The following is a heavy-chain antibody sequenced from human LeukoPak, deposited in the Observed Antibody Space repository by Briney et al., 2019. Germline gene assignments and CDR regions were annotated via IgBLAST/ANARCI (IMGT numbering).Heavy chain of an antibody. CDR1: GGSISSSSYY. V-gene: IGHV4-39*01. CDR2: IYYSGST. J-gene: IGHJ4*02. CDR3: ARRTYCSGGSCYPWYSGVWLN. D-gene: IGHD2-15*01. Sequence: SETLSLTCTVSGGSISSSSYYWGWIRQPSGKGLEWIGSIYYSGSTYYNPSLKSRVTISVDTSKNQFSLKLSSVTAADTAVYYCARRTYCSGGSCYPWYSGVWLNWGQGTLVTVSS.